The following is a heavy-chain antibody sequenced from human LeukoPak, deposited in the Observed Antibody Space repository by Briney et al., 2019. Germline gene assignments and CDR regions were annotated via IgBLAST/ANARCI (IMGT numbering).Heavy chain of an antibody. V-gene: IGHV4-59*08. Sequence: PSETLSLTCTVSGGSISSYYWSWIRQPPGKGLEWIGYIYYSGSTNYNPSLKSRVTISVDTSKNQFSLKLSSVTAADTAVYYCARGEDSYDILTGYYPTSYDAFDIWGQGTMVTVSS. CDR3: ARGEDSYDILTGYYPTSYDAFDI. J-gene: IGHJ3*02. CDR1: GGSISSYY. D-gene: IGHD3-9*01. CDR2: IYYSGST.